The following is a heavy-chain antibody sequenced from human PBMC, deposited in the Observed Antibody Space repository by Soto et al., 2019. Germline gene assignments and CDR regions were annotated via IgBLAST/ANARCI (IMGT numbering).Heavy chain of an antibody. CDR1: GYTFTSYD. V-gene: IGHV1-8*01. J-gene: IGHJ5*02. CDR2: MNPNSGNT. CDR3: ARGSPYYDSSGYGLDP. D-gene: IGHD3-22*01. Sequence: ASVKVSCTDFGYTFTSYDINWVRQATGQGLEWMGWMNPNSGNTGYAQKFQGRVTMTRNTSISTAYMELSSLRSEDTAVYYCARGSPYYDSSGYGLDPWGQGTLVTVSS.